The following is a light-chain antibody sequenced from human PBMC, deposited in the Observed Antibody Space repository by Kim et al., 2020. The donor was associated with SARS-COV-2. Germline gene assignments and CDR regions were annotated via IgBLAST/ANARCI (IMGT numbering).Light chain of an antibody. CDR1: PVRLYF. CDR2: GKN. CDR3: NSRDDNNLVL. J-gene: IGLJ3*02. Sequence: VALGQTVQITCQADPVRLYFPAWYQQKPGQAPILVFYGKNNRPSGIPDRFSGSSSGTTASLTITGAQAEDDADYYCNSRDDNNLVLFGGGTQLTVL. V-gene: IGLV3-19*01.